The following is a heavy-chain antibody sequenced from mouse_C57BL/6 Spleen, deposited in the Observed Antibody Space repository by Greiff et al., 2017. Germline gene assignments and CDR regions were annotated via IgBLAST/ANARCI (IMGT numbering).Heavy chain of an antibody. Sequence: DVQLVESGGGLVKPGGSLKLSCAASGFTFSSYAMSWVRQTPEKRLEWVATISDGGSYTYYPDNVKGRFTISRDNAKNNLYLQMSHLKSEDTAMYYCARDGDGPYYYAMDYWGQGTSVTVSS. CDR3: ARDGDGPYYYAMDY. D-gene: IGHD2-3*01. CDR2: ISDGGSYT. V-gene: IGHV5-4*01. J-gene: IGHJ4*01. CDR1: GFTFSSYA.